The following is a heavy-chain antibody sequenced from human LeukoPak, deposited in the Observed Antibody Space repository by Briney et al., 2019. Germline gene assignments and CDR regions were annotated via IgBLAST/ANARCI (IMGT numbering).Heavy chain of an antibody. Sequence: ASVKVSCKASGYTFTSYDINWVRQATGQGLEWMGWMNPNRGNTGYAQKFQGRVTITRNTSISTAYMELSSLRSEDTAVYYCARGGYDFWSGYSRFGALYYMDVWGKGTTVTVSS. V-gene: IGHV1-8*03. CDR2: MNPNRGNT. CDR1: GYTFTSYD. J-gene: IGHJ6*03. D-gene: IGHD3-3*01. CDR3: ARGGYDFWSGYSRFGALYYMDV.